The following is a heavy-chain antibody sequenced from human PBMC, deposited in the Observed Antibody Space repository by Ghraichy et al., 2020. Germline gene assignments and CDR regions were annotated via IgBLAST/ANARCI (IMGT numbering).Heavy chain of an antibody. V-gene: IGHV4-61*01. CDR3: ARDGDRSYYDFWSGYGVAFDI. CDR2: IYYSGST. D-gene: IGHD3-3*01. J-gene: IGHJ3*02. Sequence: SETLSLTCTVSGGSVSSGSYYWSWIRQPPGKGLEWIGYIYYSGSTNYNPSLQSRVTISVDTSKNQFSLKLSSVTAADTAVYYCARDGDRSYYDFWSGYGVAFDIWGQGPMVTGSS. CDR1: GGSVSSGSYY.